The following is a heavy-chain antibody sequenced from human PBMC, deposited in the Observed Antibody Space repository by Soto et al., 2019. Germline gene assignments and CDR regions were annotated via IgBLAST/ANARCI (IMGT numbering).Heavy chain of an antibody. CDR1: GGSISSGGYS. V-gene: IGHV4-30-2*01. J-gene: IGHJ4*02. CDR2: IYHSGST. Sequence: QLQLQESGSGLVKPSQTLSLTCAVSGGSISSGGYSWSWIRQPPGKGLEWIGYIYHSGSTYYNPSLKSRVTRAVDRSMNQFSLKLSSATAADTAVYYCARVGGLGAVAVDYWGQGTLVSVSS. CDR3: ARVGGLGAVAVDY. D-gene: IGHD6-19*01.